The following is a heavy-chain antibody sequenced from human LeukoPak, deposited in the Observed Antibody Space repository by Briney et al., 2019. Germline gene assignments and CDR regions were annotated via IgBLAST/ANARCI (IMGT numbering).Heavy chain of an antibody. Sequence: GRSLRLSCAASGFTFSSYAMHWVRQAPGKGLEWGAVISYDGSNKYYADSVKGRFTISRDNSKHTLYLQMNSLRAEDTAVYYCASTLSEDDYWGQGTLVTVSS. V-gene: IGHV3-30-3*01. CDR1: GFTFSSYA. CDR2: ISYDGSNK. J-gene: IGHJ4*02. CDR3: ASTLSEDDY.